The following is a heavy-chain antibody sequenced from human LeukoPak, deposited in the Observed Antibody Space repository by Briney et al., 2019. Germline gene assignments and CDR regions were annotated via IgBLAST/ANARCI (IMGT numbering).Heavy chain of an antibody. D-gene: IGHD3-9*01. CDR3: AKVGQNYDILTYYFDY. J-gene: IGHJ4*02. V-gene: IGHV3-23*01. Sequence: GGSLRLSCAVSGLTFSSYDVSWVRQAPGKGLEWVSGISGSGGSTYYADSVKGRFTISRDTSKNALYLQMNSLRVEDTAVYYCAKVGQNYDILTYYFDYWGQGTLVTVSS. CDR1: GLTFSSYD. CDR2: ISGSGGST.